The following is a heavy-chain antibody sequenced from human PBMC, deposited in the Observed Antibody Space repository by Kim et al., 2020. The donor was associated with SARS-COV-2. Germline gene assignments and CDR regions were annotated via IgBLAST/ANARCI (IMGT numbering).Heavy chain of an antibody. J-gene: IGHJ4*02. CDR1: GFTFSSYA. CDR3: AKDIRIVVVPAAIGGFDY. D-gene: IGHD2-2*01. CDR2: ISGSGGST. V-gene: IGHV3-23*01. Sequence: GGSLRLSCAASGFTFSSYAMSWVRQAPGKGLEWVSAISGSGGSTYYADSVKGRFTISRDNSKNTLYLQMNSLRAEDTAVYYCAKDIRIVVVPAAIGGFDYWGQGTLVTVSS.